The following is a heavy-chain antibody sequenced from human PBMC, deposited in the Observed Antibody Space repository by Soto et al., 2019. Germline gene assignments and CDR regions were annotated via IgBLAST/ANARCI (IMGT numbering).Heavy chain of an antibody. V-gene: IGHV1-46*01. D-gene: IGHD2-2*01. CDR1: AYSFTTYH. J-gene: IGHJ5*02. Sequence: QVQLVQSGAEVKKPGASVTVSCKASAYSFTTYHIHWVRQAPGQGLEWMGLINPDAGATNYAQRFQGKRSLTRDTSTSTVYMELRSLRFDDTAVYYWARGDIVLVPASEGNWFDPWGQGTLVTVSS. CDR3: ARGDIVLVPASEGNWFDP. CDR2: INPDAGAT.